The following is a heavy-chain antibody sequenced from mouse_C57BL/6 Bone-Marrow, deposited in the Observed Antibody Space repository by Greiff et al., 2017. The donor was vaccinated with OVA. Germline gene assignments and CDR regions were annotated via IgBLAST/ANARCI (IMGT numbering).Heavy chain of an antibody. Sequence: VQRVESGAELARPGASVKLSCKASGYTFTSYGISWVKQRTGQGLEWIGEIYPRSGNTYYNEKFKGKATLTADKSSSTAYMELRSLTSEDSAVCFCATWDCYAMDYWGQGTSVTVSS. CDR3: ATWDCYAMDY. CDR2: IYPRSGNT. CDR1: GYTFTSYG. V-gene: IGHV1-81*01. J-gene: IGHJ4*01. D-gene: IGHD4-1*01.